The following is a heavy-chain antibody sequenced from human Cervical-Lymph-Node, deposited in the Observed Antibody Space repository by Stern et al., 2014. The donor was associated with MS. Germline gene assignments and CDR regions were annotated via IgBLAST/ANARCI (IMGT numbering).Heavy chain of an antibody. CDR1: GFTFSSYG. Sequence: EVQLVESGGGLVEPGGSLRLSCAASGFTFSSYGMNWVRQAPGKGLEWVSSISSSSNYIYYADSMKGRFTISRDNAKNSLYLQMNSLRAEDTAVYYCARDGALAAATSRFSMEYWGQGTLVTVPS. CDR3: ARDGALAAATSRFSMEY. D-gene: IGHD2-15*01. CDR2: ISSSSNYI. J-gene: IGHJ4*02. V-gene: IGHV3-21*01.